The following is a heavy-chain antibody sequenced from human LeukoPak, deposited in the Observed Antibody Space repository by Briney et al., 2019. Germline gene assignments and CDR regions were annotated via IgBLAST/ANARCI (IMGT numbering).Heavy chain of an antibody. CDR1: GGSISSYY. V-gene: IGHV4-59*08. CDR2: IDYSGST. D-gene: IGHD3-22*01. Sequence: SETLSLTCTVSGGSISSYYWSWIRQPPGKGLEWIGYIDYSGSTIYNPSLKSRVTISVDTSKNQFSLKLSSVIAADTAVYYCATQTQKIRYYDSSGYYRGYYYYYMDVWGKGTTVTVSS. CDR3: ATQTQKIRYYDSSGYYRGYYYYYMDV. J-gene: IGHJ6*03.